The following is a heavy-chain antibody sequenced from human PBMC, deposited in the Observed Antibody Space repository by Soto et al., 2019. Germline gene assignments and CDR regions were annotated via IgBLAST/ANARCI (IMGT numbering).Heavy chain of an antibody. CDR1: GFTFRSYA. J-gene: IGHJ3*02. V-gene: IGHV3-23*01. Sequence: GGSLSLSCAASGFTFRSYAMSWVRQAPGKGLEWVSAISESGGSTYYADSVKGRFTISRDNSKNTLYLQMNSLRAEDTAVYYCAKDKPGTTAFDIWGRGTLVTVSS. CDR3: AKDKPGTTAFDI. CDR2: ISESGGST. D-gene: IGHD1-1*01.